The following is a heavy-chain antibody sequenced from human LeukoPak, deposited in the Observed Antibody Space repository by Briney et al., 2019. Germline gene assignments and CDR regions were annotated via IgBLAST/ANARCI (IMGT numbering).Heavy chain of an antibody. CDR3: ARWDAYCSGGTCYFGDFAFDI. J-gene: IGHJ3*02. D-gene: IGHD2-15*01. CDR2: IKGDGSVK. CDR1: GFSFSIYW. Sequence: PGGSVRLSCAAAGFSFSIYWMSWVRHAPWKGLEWVASIKGDGSVKHFLDSVEGRFTISRDNAKNSLYLQMNSLRAEDTAVYYCARWDAYCSGGTCYFGDFAFDIWGQGTMVTVSS. V-gene: IGHV3-7*01.